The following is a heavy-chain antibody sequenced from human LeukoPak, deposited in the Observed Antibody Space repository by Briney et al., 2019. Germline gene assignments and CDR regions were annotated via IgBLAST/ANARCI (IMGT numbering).Heavy chain of an antibody. Sequence: GGSLRLSCAASGFTFSSYAMSWVRQAPGKGLEWVSAISGSGGSTYYADSVKGRFTISRDNSKNTLYLQMNSLRAEDTAVYYCAKTPLTGDCGSTSCFYYYYGMDVWGQGTTVTVSS. CDR1: GFTFSSYA. D-gene: IGHD2-2*01. V-gene: IGHV3-23*01. CDR2: ISGSGGST. CDR3: AKTPLTGDCGSTSCFYYYYGMDV. J-gene: IGHJ6*02.